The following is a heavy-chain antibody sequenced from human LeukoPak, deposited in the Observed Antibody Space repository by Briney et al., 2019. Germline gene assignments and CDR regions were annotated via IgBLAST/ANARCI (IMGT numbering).Heavy chain of an antibody. D-gene: IGHD1-14*01. V-gene: IGHV3-7*01. CDR3: ARDPGSSAFDL. J-gene: IGHJ4*02. CDR1: IFSFSSYW. CDR2: IDRDGGVR. Sequence: GGSLRLPCAASIFSFSSYWMSCVRQTPENGLEFVGNIDRDGGVRNYMDSLKGRCTISRDNGKKSLYLEINNLRADDTAVYYCARDPGSSAFDLWGRGPLVTVS.